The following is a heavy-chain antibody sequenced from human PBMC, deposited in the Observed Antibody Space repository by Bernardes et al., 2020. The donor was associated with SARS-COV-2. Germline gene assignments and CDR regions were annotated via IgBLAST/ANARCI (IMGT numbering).Heavy chain of an antibody. V-gene: IGHV3-33*01. CDR1: GFRNHG. CDR3: ARLSGGEGTTSLYYGMDV. CDR2: IWYDGGDT. D-gene: IGHD7-27*01. J-gene: IGHJ6*02. Sequence: GWSLRLSCAASGFRNHGIHWVRQPPGKGLEWVAVIWYDGGDTYYADSVKGRFTISKDNSKNTVYLQMNSLRADDTAIYYCARLSGGEGTTSLYYGMDVWGQGTTVTVSS.